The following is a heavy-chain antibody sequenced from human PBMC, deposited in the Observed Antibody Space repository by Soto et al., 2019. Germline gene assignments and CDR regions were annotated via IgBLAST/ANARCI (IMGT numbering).Heavy chain of an antibody. CDR1: GGTFSSYT. CDR2: IIPILGIA. J-gene: IGHJ5*02. CDR3: ARARTTGTPRIWDWLDP. V-gene: IGHV1-69*02. D-gene: IGHD1-1*01. Sequence: SVKVSCKASGGTFSSYTISWVRQAPGQGLEWMGRIIPILGIANYAQKFQGRVTITADKSTSTAYMELSSLRSEDTAVYYCARARTTGTPRIWDWLDPWGQGTLVIVSS.